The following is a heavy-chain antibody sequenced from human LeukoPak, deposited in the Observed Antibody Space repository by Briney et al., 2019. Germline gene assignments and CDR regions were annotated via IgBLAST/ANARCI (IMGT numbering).Heavy chain of an antibody. J-gene: IGHJ4*02. CDR2: IKQDGSET. D-gene: IGHD4/OR15-4a*01. CDR3: ARDTLGEGEDANYAVYYFDY. CDR1: GFTFSNHW. V-gene: IGHV3-7*01. Sequence: PGGSLRLSCAASGFTFSNHWMSWVRQAPGKGLEWVANIKQDGSETYYVDSVKGRFTISRDNPRNSLYVQMNSLRAEDTAVYYCARDTLGEGEDANYAVYYFDYWGQGTVVTVSS.